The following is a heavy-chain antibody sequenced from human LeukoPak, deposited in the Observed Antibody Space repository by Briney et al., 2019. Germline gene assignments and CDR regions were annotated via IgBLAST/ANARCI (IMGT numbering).Heavy chain of an antibody. CDR2: INPNSGVT. V-gene: IGHV1-2*02. D-gene: IGHD2-2*01. CDR1: GYTFTTYY. CDR3: TRDHCTSINCYEYNSHGMDV. J-gene: IGHJ6*02. Sequence: ASLKVSCKASGYTFTTYYIHWVRRAPGQGLEWMGWINPNSGVTESAQKFQGRVTMTRDTSTSTAYMQLSRLRSDDTAVYYCTRDHCTSINCYEYNSHGMDVSGQGTTVTVSS.